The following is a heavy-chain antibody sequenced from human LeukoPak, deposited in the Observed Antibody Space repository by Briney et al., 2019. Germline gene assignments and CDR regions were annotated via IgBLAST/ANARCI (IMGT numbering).Heavy chain of an antibody. J-gene: IGHJ4*02. CDR2: ISWDGGST. D-gene: IGHD3-10*01. CDR1: GFTFDDYT. V-gene: IGHV3-43*01. CDR3: AKGPPYYYGSGSYYNYFDN. Sequence: GGSLRLSCAACGFTFDDYTIHWVRQAPGKGLEWVSLISWDGGSTYYADSVKGRFTISRDNSKNSLYLQMNSLRTEDTALYYCAKGPPYYYGSGSYYNYFDNWGQGTLVTVSS.